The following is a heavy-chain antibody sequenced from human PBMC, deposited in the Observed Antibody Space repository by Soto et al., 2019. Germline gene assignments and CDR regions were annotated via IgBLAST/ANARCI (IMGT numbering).Heavy chain of an antibody. V-gene: IGHV1-3*01. D-gene: IGHD6-25*01. CDR2: INAGNGNT. J-gene: IGHJ4*02. Sequence: ASVKVSCKASGYTFTSYAMHWVRQAPGQRLEWMGWINAGNGNTKYSQKFQVRVTITRDTSATTAYLALSTIRSEHTAVYYCARSQGIAAADYWGQGALVTVSS. CDR1: GYTFTSYA. CDR3: ARSQGIAAADY.